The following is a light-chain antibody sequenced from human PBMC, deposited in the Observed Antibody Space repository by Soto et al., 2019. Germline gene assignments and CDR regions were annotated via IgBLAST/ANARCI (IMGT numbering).Light chain of an antibody. Sequence: EIVLTQSPGTLSLSPGERATLSCRASQSVSSSYLAWYQQKPGQAPRLLIYGASSRATGNPDRFSGSGSGTDFTLTISRLEPEDFAVYYCKQYGSSPLTFGGGTKVDIK. J-gene: IGKJ4*01. V-gene: IGKV3-20*01. CDR3: KQYGSSPLT. CDR1: QSVSSSY. CDR2: GAS.